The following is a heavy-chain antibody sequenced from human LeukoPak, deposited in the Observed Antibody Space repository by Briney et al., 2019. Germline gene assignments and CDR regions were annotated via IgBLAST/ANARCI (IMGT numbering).Heavy chain of an antibody. V-gene: IGHV1-46*01. J-gene: IGHJ4*02. Sequence: ASVKVSCKASGYSFTSYYMHWVRQAPGQGLEWMGIIDPSGGSTNYAQKFQGRITLTRDTSTSTVYMELSSLRSEDTAVYYCARANYGSGNDYWGQGTLVTVSS. D-gene: IGHD3-10*01. CDR2: IDPSGGST. CDR1: GYSFTSYY. CDR3: ARANYGSGNDY.